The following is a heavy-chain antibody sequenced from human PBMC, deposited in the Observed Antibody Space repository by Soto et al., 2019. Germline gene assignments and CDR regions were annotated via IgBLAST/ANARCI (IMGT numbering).Heavy chain of an antibody. CDR1: GGTFSSYA. CDR3: ARSTSAGYSSSWYGGDDY. J-gene: IGHJ4*02. V-gene: IGHV1-69*01. CDR2: IIPIFGTA. D-gene: IGHD6-13*01. Sequence: QVQLVQSGAEVKKPGSSVKVSCKASGGTFSSYAISWVRQAPGQGLEWMGGIIPIFGTANYAKKIQGRVTITADESTSTAYMELSSLRSEDTAVYYCARSTSAGYSSSWYGGDDYWGQGTLVTVSS.